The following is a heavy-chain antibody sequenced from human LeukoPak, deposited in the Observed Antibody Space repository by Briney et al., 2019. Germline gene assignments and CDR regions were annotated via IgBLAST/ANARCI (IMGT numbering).Heavy chain of an antibody. CDR2: ISGSGGST. CDR1: GFTFSSYG. J-gene: IGHJ4*02. Sequence: PGGSLRLSCAASGFTFSSYGMSWVRQAPGKGLEWVSAISGSGGSTYYADSVKGRFTISRDNSKNTLYLQMNSLRAEDTAVYYCARETYYYDSSGYYYPGGFDSWGQGTLVTVSS. CDR3: ARETYYYDSSGYYYPGGFDS. D-gene: IGHD3-22*01. V-gene: IGHV3-23*01.